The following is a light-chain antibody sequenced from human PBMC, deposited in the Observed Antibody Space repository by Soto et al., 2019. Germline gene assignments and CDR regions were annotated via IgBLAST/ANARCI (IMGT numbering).Light chain of an antibody. CDR2: DVS. Sequence: QSALTQPASVSGSPGQSITISCTGTSSDVGGYNYVSWYQQYPCKAPKVMIYDVSNRPSGVSNRFSGSKSGNTASLTISGLQAEDEADYYCSSYTSSSTRVFGTGTKLTVL. V-gene: IGLV2-14*01. CDR1: SSDVGGYNY. CDR3: SSYTSSSTRV. J-gene: IGLJ1*01.